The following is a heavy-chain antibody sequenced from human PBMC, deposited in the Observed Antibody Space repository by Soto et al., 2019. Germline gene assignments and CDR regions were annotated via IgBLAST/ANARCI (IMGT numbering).Heavy chain of an antibody. CDR1: GGSISSYY. CDR3: ARDLGIAAAGVRTGYYYYGMDV. Sequence: SETLSLTCTVSGGSISSYYWSWVRQPPGKGLEWIGYIYYSGSTNYNPSLKSRVTISVDTSKNQFSLKLSSVTAADTAVYYCARDLGIAAAGVRTGYYYYGMDVWGQGTTVTVSS. J-gene: IGHJ6*02. CDR2: IYYSGST. D-gene: IGHD6-13*01. V-gene: IGHV4-59*01.